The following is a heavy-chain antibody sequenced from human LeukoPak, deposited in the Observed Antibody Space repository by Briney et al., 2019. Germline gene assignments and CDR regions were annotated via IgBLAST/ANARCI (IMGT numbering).Heavy chain of an antibody. Sequence: SETLSLTCTVSGGSISSSSYYWGWIRQPPGKGLEWIGSVYYSGSTYYNPSLKSRVTISVDTSKNQFSLKLSSVTAADTAVYYCAGSYRLNAFDIWGQGTMVTVSS. D-gene: IGHD3-16*02. CDR2: VYYSGST. CDR1: GGSISSSSYY. V-gene: IGHV4-39*07. CDR3: AGSYRLNAFDI. J-gene: IGHJ3*02.